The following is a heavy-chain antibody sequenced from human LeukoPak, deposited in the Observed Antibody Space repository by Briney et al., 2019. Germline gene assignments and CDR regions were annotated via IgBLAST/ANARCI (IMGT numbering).Heavy chain of an antibody. Sequence: GGSLRLSCAASGFTFNSYGMNWVRQAPGKGLEWVAVISYDGSNKYYADSVKGRFTISRDNSKNTLYLQMNSLRAEDTAVYYCARDTHEDTAMVGYIDYWGQGTLVTVSS. J-gene: IGHJ4*02. CDR3: ARDTHEDTAMVGYIDY. CDR1: GFTFNSYG. D-gene: IGHD5-18*01. CDR2: ISYDGSNK. V-gene: IGHV3-30*03.